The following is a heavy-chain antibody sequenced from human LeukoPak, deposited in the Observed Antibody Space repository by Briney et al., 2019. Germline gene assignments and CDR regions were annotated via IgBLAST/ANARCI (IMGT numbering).Heavy chain of an antibody. D-gene: IGHD5-12*01. Sequence: PGESLKIPCRGSGXRFTXYXXGWVXQVXGXXLEWXGIIYPGASDPRSSPSFQGQVPIPVDKSISPAYLHWSSLKASDIAMYYCARRLAGLATFDYWGQGTLVTVS. CDR2: IYPGASDP. CDR1: GXRFTXYX. V-gene: IGHV5-51*01. J-gene: IGHJ4*02. CDR3: ARRLAGLATFDY.